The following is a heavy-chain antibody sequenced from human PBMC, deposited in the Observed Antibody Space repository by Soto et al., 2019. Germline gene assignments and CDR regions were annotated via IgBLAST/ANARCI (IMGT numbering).Heavy chain of an antibody. CDR2: IYYSGST. D-gene: IGHD3-9*01. CDR1: GGSISSYY. Sequence: PSETLFLTCTVSGGSISSYYWSWIRQPPGKGLEWIGYIYYSGSTNYNPSLKSRVTISVDTSKNQFSLKLSSVTAADTAVYYCARGRAYYDILTGYYNYYFDYWGQGTLVTVSS. V-gene: IGHV4-59*01. CDR3: ARGRAYYDILTGYYNYYFDY. J-gene: IGHJ4*02.